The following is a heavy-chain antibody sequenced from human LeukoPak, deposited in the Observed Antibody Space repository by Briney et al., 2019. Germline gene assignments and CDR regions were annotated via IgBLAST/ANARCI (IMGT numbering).Heavy chain of an antibody. CDR1: GYTFTSYG. CDR2: ISAYNGNT. Sequence: ASVKVSCKASGYTFTSYGISWVRQAPGQGREWMGWISAYNGNTNYAQKLQGRVTMTTDTSTSTAYMELRSLRSDDTAVYYCARGREEYYGSGSYLDYWGQGTLVTVSS. V-gene: IGHV1-18*01. J-gene: IGHJ4*02. D-gene: IGHD3-10*01. CDR3: ARGREEYYGSGSYLDY.